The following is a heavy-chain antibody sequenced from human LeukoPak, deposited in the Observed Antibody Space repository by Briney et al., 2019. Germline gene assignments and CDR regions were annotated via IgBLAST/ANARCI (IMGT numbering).Heavy chain of an antibody. Sequence: PGGSLRLSCAASGFTFSNYAMHWVRQAPGKGLERVAVISYDGDNKYYTNSVKGRFTISRDSSKNTLFLQMNTLRVEDTAVYYCARVGASSGYQDRWATVGDWGQGTLVIVPS. V-gene: IGHV3-30-3*01. CDR1: GFTFSNYA. D-gene: IGHD3-22*01. CDR3: ARVGASSGYQDRWATVGD. J-gene: IGHJ4*02. CDR2: ISYDGDNK.